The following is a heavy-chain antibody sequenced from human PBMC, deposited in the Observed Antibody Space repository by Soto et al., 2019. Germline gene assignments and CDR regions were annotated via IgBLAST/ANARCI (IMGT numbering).Heavy chain of an antibody. CDR2: IIPIFGTA. Sequence: QVQLVQSGAEVKKPGSSVKVSCKASGGTFNSYAISWVRQAPGQGLEWMGGIIPIFGTADYAQKFQGRITITADESTSTAYMELSSLRSEDTAVYYCASHWGQAKRYYYYGMDVWGHGTTVTVSS. CDR3: ASHWGQAKRYYYYGMDV. D-gene: IGHD7-27*01. CDR1: GGTFNSYA. J-gene: IGHJ6*02. V-gene: IGHV1-69*12.